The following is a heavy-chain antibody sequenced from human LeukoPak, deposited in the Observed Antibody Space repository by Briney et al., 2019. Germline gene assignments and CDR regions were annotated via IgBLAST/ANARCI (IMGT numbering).Heavy chain of an antibody. V-gene: IGHV3-23*01. CDR1: GFTFSTFA. CDR2: IFPSGGET. CDR3: ATYRQVLLPFES. Sequence: QTGGSLRLSCAASGFTFSTFAMIWVRQPPGKGLEWVSSIFPSGGETHYADSVRGRFTISTDNSKSTLSLQMNSLRAEDTDIYYCATYRQVLLPFESWGQGTLVTVSS. J-gene: IGHJ4*02. D-gene: IGHD2-8*02.